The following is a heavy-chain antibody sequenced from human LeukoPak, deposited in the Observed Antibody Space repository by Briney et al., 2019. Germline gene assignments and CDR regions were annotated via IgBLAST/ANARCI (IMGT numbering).Heavy chain of an antibody. CDR1: GFTSSSYS. Sequence: PGGSLRLSCAASGFTSSSYSMNWVRQAPGKGLEWVSYISSSSSTIYYADSVKGRFTISRDNAKNSLYLQMNSLRAEDTAVYYCARDLDCSGGSCGLDYWGQGTLVTVSS. V-gene: IGHV3-48*04. CDR2: ISSSSSTI. J-gene: IGHJ4*02. CDR3: ARDLDCSGGSCGLDY. D-gene: IGHD2-15*01.